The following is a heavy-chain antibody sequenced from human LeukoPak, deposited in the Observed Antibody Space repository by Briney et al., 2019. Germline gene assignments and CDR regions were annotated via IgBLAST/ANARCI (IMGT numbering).Heavy chain of an antibody. D-gene: IGHD2-2*01. V-gene: IGHV1-69*04. Sequence: ASVKVSCKASGGTFSSYAISWVRQAPGQGLEWMGRIIPILGIANYAQKFQGRVTITADKSTSTAYMELSSLRSEDTAVYYCAGGCSSTSCYLGHFYAAFDIWGQGTMVTVSS. CDR3: AGGCSSTSCYLGHFYAAFDI. CDR1: GGTFSSYA. CDR2: IIPILGIA. J-gene: IGHJ3*02.